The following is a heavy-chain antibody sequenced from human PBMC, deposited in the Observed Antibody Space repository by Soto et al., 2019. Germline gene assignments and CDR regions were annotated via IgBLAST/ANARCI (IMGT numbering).Heavy chain of an antibody. J-gene: IGHJ4*02. D-gene: IGHD6-13*01. CDR2: ITSSGGST. CDR1: GFTFRRYA. V-gene: IGHV3-23*01. Sequence: PGGSLRISFAASGFTFRRYAFTWGPQAPGKGLEWVSGITSSGGSTYYADSVKGRFTISRDNSKNTVHLQMGSLRAEDTAVYYCAKGGKSSTWYRVFDYWGQGTLVTVSS. CDR3: AKGGKSSTWYRVFDY.